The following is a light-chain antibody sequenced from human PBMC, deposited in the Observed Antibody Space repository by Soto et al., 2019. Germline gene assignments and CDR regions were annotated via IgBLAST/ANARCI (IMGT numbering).Light chain of an antibody. J-gene: IGLJ1*01. Sequence: SALTQPASVSGSPGQSITISCTGTSGDIGSYNRVYWYQQQPVKAPKLIIYEVTDRPSGVSNRFFVSKSGNTASLTISGLQAEDEAEYYSSSYTNINTRACVFGTGTKVTVL. CDR1: SGDIGSYNR. CDR2: EVT. V-gene: IGLV2-14*01. CDR3: SSYTNINTRACV.